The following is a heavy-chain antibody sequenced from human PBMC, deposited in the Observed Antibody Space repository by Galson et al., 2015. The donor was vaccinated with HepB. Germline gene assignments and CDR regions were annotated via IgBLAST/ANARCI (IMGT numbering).Heavy chain of an antibody. CDR2: IYYSGST. Sequence: SETLSLTCTVSGGSISSYYWSWIRQPPGKGLEWIGYIYYSGSTNYNPSLKSRVTISVDTSKNQFSLKLSSVTAADTAVYYCARGPLYYDSSGYYYVDYWGQGTLVTVSS. CDR1: GGSISSYY. V-gene: IGHV4-59*01. D-gene: IGHD3-22*01. CDR3: ARGPLYYDSSGYYYVDY. J-gene: IGHJ4*02.